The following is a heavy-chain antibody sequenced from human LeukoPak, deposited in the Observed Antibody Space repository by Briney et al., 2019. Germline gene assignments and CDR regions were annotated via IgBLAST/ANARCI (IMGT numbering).Heavy chain of an antibody. D-gene: IGHD1-26*01. V-gene: IGHV3-21*01. CDR3: ARVLSGCETTRCELDY. CDR2: ISSSSTYI. CDR1: GFAFSTYS. Sequence: PGGSLRLSCAASGFAFSTYSMNWVRQAPGKGLEWVPSISSSSTYIYYADSMKGRVTISRDNAKNSLYLQMNSLRAEDTAVYYCARVLSGCETTRCELDYWGQGTLVTVSS. J-gene: IGHJ4*02.